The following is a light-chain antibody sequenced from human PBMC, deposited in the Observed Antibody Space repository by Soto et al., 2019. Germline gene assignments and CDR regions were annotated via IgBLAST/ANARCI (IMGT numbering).Light chain of an antibody. CDR1: QSVSSTY. J-gene: IGKJ4*01. Sequence: EIVLTQSPGTLSLSPGERATLSCRASQSVSSTYLVWYQQKPGQAPRLLIYGASSRATGIPDRFSGSGSGTDFTLTISRLEPEDFAVYYCQQYGRSPPNTFGGGTKVEIK. V-gene: IGKV3-20*01. CDR2: GAS. CDR3: QQYGRSPPNT.